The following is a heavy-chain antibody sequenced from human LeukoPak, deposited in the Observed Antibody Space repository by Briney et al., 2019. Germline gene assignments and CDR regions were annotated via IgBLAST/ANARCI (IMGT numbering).Heavy chain of an antibody. D-gene: IGHD4-17*01. CDR1: GFTFSSYD. V-gene: IGHV3-13*01. Sequence: GGSLRLSCAGSGFTFSSYDMHWVRQVTGKGLEWVSSIGTTGDTHYAVSVKGRFTISRENAKNSLYLQMSSLSAGDTAVYYCARSIYGDYPYWGQGTLVTVSS. J-gene: IGHJ4*02. CDR2: IGTTGDT. CDR3: ARSIYGDYPY.